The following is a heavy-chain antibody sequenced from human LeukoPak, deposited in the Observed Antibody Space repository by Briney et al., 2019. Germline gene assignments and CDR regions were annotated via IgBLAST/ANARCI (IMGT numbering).Heavy chain of an antibody. Sequence: GGSLRLSCAASGFTFSSYAMSWVRQAPGEGLEWVSAISGSGGSTYYADSVKGRFTISRDNSKNTLYLQMNSLRAEDTAVYYCANVPSYGINWFDPWGQGTLVTVSS. J-gene: IGHJ5*02. CDR3: ANVPSYGINWFDP. D-gene: IGHD3-10*01. CDR1: GFTFSSYA. V-gene: IGHV3-23*01. CDR2: ISGSGGST.